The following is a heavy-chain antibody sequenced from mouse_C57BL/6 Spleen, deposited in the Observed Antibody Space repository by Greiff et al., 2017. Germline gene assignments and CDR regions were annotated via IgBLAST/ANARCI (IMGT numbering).Heavy chain of an antibody. J-gene: IGHJ3*01. Sequence: QVQLQQPGAELVRPGSSVKLPCKASGYTFTSYWMDWVKQRPGQGLEWIGNINPSDSETHYNQKFKDKATLTVDKSSSTAYMKLISLTSEDSAVYYCARRHDDDPAWCAYWGQGTLVTVSA. V-gene: IGHV1-61*01. CDR2: INPSDSET. CDR3: ARRHDDDPAWCAY. CDR1: GYTFTSYW. D-gene: IGHD2-4*01.